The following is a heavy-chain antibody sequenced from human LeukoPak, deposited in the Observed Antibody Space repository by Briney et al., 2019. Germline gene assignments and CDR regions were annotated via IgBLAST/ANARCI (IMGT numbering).Heavy chain of an antibody. J-gene: IGHJ4*02. CDR2: ISYDVGKK. CDR1: GFTFDDYG. Sequence: PGGSLRLSCAASGFTFDDYGMHWVRQAPGKGLEWVAVISYDVGKKYYADSVKGRFTISRDNSKNTLYLQMNSLRAEDTAVYYCAKDDYYDTSGYRDWGQGTLVTVSS. CDR3: AKDDYYDTSGYRD. V-gene: IGHV3-30*18. D-gene: IGHD3-22*01.